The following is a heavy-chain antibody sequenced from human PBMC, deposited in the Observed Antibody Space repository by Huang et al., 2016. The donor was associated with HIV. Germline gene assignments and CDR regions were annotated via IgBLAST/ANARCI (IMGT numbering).Heavy chain of an antibody. V-gene: IGHV4-39*02. CDR2: IYYSGTT. D-gene: IGHD3-3*01. J-gene: IGHJ1*01. Sequence: ETLSLTCAVSGDSINSNTFYWGWIRRPPGKALEWIGSIYYSGTTYYNPALKRRARIAVDASKNRIFLHLRSVTAADTGVYYCARTGVAVSDDPEYFQHWGQGALGTIS. CDR3: ARTGVAVSDDPEYFQH. CDR1: GDSINSNTFY.